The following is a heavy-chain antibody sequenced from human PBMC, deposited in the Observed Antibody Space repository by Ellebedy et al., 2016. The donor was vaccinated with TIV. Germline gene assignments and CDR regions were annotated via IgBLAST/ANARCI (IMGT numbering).Heavy chain of an antibody. CDR1: GFSFTSYW. V-gene: IGHV3-7*03. CDR3: ATDGSYGDYRSPTHAFVN. Sequence: GESLKISCAASGFSFTSYWMSWVRQAPGKGLEWVYNINQDGSGKYYVDSVKGRFTISRDNAKESLFLQMNSLRAEDTAIYYCATDGSYGDYRSPTHAFVNWGQGTLVTVSS. J-gene: IGHJ3*02. D-gene: IGHD4-17*01. CDR2: INQDGSGK.